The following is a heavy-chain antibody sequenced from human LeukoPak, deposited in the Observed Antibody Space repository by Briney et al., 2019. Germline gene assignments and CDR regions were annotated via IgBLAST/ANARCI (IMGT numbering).Heavy chain of an antibody. CDR1: GYTFTGYY. CDR3: ARDQRVYYGSGSGSEFDY. J-gene: IGHJ4*02. Sequence: ASVKVSCKASGYTFTGYYMHWVRQAPGQGLEWMGWINPNSGGTNYAQKFQGRVTMTRDMSTSTVYMELSSLRSEDTAVYYCARDQRVYYGSGSGSEFDYWGQGTLVTVSS. V-gene: IGHV1-2*02. CDR2: INPNSGGT. D-gene: IGHD3-10*01.